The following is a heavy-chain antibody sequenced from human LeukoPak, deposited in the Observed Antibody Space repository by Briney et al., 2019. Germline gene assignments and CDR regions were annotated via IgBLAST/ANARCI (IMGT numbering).Heavy chain of an antibody. CDR1: GGSISSSSYY. J-gene: IGHJ5*02. Sequence: PSETLSLTCTVSGGSISSSSYYWGWIRQPPGKGLEWIGSIYYSGSTYYKPSLKGRVTISVDTSKNQFSLKLSSVTAADTAVYYCARQDFWSGYYGGWFDPWGQGTLVTVSS. CDR2: IYYSGST. D-gene: IGHD3-3*01. V-gene: IGHV4-39*01. CDR3: ARQDFWSGYYGGWFDP.